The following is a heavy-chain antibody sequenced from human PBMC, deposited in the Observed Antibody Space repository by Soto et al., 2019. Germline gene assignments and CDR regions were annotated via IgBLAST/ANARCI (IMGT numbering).Heavy chain of an antibody. D-gene: IGHD3-10*01. CDR1: GGTFSSYT. J-gene: IGHJ4*02. V-gene: IGHV1-18*01. CDR3: ARVLLWFGELSDY. CDR2: ISAYNGNT. Sequence: ASVKVSCKASGGTFSSYTISWVRQAPGQGLEWMGRISAYNGNTNYAQKLQGRVTMTTDTSTSTAYMELRSLRSDDTAVYYCARVLLWFGELSDYWGQGTLVTVSS.